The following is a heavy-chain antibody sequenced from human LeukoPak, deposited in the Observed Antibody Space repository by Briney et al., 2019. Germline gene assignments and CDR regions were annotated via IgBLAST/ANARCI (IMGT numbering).Heavy chain of an antibody. CDR1: GGFISSYY. D-gene: IGHD1/OR15-1a*01. CDR2: IYYSGST. V-gene: IGHV4-59*01. Sequence: SETLSLTCTVSGGFISSYYWSWIRQPPGKGLEWIGYIYYSGSTNYNPSLKSRVTISVDTSKNQFSLKLSSVTAADTAVYYCARGNRDHAFDIWGQGTMVTVSS. CDR3: ARGNRDHAFDI. J-gene: IGHJ3*02.